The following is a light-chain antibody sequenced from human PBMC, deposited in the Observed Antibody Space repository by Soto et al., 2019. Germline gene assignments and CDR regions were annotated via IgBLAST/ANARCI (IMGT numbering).Light chain of an antibody. V-gene: IGLV2-23*01. CDR2: EGS. J-gene: IGLJ1*01. CDR1: SSDVGGYNL. Sequence: QSALTQPASVSGSPGQSITISCTGTSSDVGGYNLVSWYQYHPGEAPKLMIYEGSKRPSGVSNRFSGSKSANTASLTISGLQVGDEADYYCCSYATGSTYVFGTGTKVTVL. CDR3: CSYATGSTYV.